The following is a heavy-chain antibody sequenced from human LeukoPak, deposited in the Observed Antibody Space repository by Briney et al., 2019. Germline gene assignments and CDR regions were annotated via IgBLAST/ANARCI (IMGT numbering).Heavy chain of an antibody. J-gene: IGHJ4*02. CDR3: ARVATYYDSSGYNSGYFDY. CDR1: GFTFSSYW. V-gene: IGHV3-74*01. D-gene: IGHD3-22*01. CDR2: INTDGSST. Sequence: PGGSLRLSCAASGFTFSSYWMHWVRQAPGEGLVWVSRINTDGSSTTYADSVKGRFTISRDNAKNTLYLQMNSLGAEDTAVYYCARVATYYDSSGYNSGYFDYWGQGTLVTVSS.